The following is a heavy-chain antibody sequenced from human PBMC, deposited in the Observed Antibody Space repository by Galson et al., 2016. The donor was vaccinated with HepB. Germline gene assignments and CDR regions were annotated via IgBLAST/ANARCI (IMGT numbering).Heavy chain of an antibody. D-gene: IGHD3-16*02. CDR1: GFSFSNFG. CDR2: TSYDGSDK. J-gene: IGHJ6*01. V-gene: IGHV3-30*03. CDR3: ARDRNSRYGHSQHGMDV. Sequence: SLRLSCAASGFSFSNFGFHWVRQAPGKGLEWVAVTSYDGSDKQYADSGKGRFTISRDNPKSTLYLQMSSLRPEDTAVYYCARDRNSRYGHSQHGMDVWGQGTTVIVSS.